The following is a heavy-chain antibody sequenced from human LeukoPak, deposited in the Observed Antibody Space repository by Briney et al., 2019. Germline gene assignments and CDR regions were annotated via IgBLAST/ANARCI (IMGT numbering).Heavy chain of an antibody. CDR2: ISYDGSNK. V-gene: IGHV3-30-3*01. Sequence: GGSLRLSCAASGFTFSSYAMHWVRQAPGKGLEWVAVISYDGSNKYYADSVKGRFTISRDNSKNTLYLQMNSLRAEDTAVYYCARYAGITMVRGVIPPHSGFDYWGQGTLVTVSS. CDR1: GFTFSSYA. J-gene: IGHJ4*02. CDR3: ARYAGITMVRGVIPPHSGFDY. D-gene: IGHD3-10*01.